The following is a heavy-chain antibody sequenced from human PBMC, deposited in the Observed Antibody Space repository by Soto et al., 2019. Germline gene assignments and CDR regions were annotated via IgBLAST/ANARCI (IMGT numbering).Heavy chain of an antibody. D-gene: IGHD2-15*01. CDR1: GFTFSSYG. CDR2: ISYDGSNK. Sequence: QVQLVESGGGVVQPGRSLRLSCAASGFTFSSYGMHWVRQAPGKGLEWVAVISYDGSNKYYADSVKGRFTISRDNSKNTLYLQMNSLRAEDTAVYYCAKGDVAEYWGQGNLVNVSS. J-gene: IGHJ4*02. CDR3: AKGDVAEY. V-gene: IGHV3-30*18.